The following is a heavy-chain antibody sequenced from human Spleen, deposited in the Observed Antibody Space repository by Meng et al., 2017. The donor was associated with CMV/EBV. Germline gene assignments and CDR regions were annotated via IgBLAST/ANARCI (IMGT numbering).Heavy chain of an antibody. Sequence: GSLSDYAISWVRQAPGQGLEWMGGIIPIFGTTNYAQKFQGRVTITTDESATTAYMDLSSLRSEDTAVFYCARGPSTSYDTSRGLHSWGQGTLVTVSS. CDR1: GSLSDYA. CDR2: IIPIFGTT. D-gene: IGHD3-22*01. J-gene: IGHJ4*02. CDR3: ARGPSTSYDTSRGLHS. V-gene: IGHV1-69*05.